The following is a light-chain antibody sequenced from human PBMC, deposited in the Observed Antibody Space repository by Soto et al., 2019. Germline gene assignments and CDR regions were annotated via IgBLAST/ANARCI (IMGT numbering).Light chain of an antibody. CDR1: QSVSSY. V-gene: IGKV3-11*01. CDR2: DAS. Sequence: EIVLTQSPGTLSLSPGERATLSCRASQSVSSYLAWYPQKPGQAPRLLIYDASNRATGIPARFSGSGSGTDFTLTISSLEPEDFAVYYCQQRSNWPPTFGGGTKVDIK. J-gene: IGKJ4*01. CDR3: QQRSNWPPT.